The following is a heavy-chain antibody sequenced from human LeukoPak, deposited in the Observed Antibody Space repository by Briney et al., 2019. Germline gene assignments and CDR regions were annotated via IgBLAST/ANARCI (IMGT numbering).Heavy chain of an antibody. Sequence: GKALRLSCAASGFTFSSYGMYWVRQAPGKGLEWAAVISYDGSTEYYADSVKGRFTISRDNSKNTLYLQTNSLSAEDTAVYYCARDDRPYRIAVAAGDYWGQGTLVTVSS. J-gene: IGHJ4*02. CDR2: ISYDGSTE. CDR1: GFTFSSYG. V-gene: IGHV3-30*03. CDR3: ARDDRPYRIAVAAGDY. D-gene: IGHD6-19*01.